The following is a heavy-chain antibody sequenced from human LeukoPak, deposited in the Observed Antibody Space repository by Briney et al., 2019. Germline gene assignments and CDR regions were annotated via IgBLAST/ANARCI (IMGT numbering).Heavy chain of an antibody. J-gene: IGHJ5*02. CDR3: ARDLYSSSSMKRPFDP. D-gene: IGHD6-6*01. CDR2: ISSSSSYI. Sequence: GGSLRLSCAASGFTFSSYSMNWVRQAPGKGLEWVSSISSSSSYIYYADSVKGRFTTSRDNAKNSLYLQMNSLRAEDTAVYYCARDLYSSSSMKRPFDPWGQGTLVTVSS. CDR1: GFTFSSYS. V-gene: IGHV3-21*01.